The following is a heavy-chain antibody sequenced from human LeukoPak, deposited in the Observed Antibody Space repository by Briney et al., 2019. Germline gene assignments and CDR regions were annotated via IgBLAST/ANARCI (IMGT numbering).Heavy chain of an antibody. CDR1: GGSISSSSFY. CDR3: ARIRYSENIDY. D-gene: IGHD1-1*01. Sequence: SETLSLTCTVSGGSISSSSFYWGWIRQPPGKGLECIGSIYYSGRTYYNPSLKSRVTISVDTSKNQFSLKLSSVTAADAAVYYCARIRYSENIDYWGQGTLVTVSS. V-gene: IGHV4-39*01. CDR2: IYYSGRT. J-gene: IGHJ4*02.